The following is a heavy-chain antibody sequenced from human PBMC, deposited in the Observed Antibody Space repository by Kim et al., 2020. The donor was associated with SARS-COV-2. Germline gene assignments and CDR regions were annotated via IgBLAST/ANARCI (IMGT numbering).Heavy chain of an antibody. J-gene: IGHJ6*02. CDR2: IKQDGSEK. CDR1: GFTFSSYW. D-gene: IGHD3-10*01. V-gene: IGHV3-7*01. Sequence: GGSLRLSCAASGFTFSSYWMSWVRQAPGKGLEWVANIKQDGSEKYYVDSVKGRFTISRDNAKNSLYLQMNSLRAEDTAVYYCARDKWFGELGSMDVWGQGTTVTVSS. CDR3: ARDKWFGELGSMDV.